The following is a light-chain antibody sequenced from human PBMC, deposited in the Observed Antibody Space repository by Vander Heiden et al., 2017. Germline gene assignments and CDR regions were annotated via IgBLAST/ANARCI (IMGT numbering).Light chain of an antibody. J-gene: IGKJ4*02. CDR1: QNIRAA. Sequence: TASLSLSAGDRATLTCRATQNIRAALAWYQHGPGQAPSFLLYGAFSMATGVPARSSGSGSGTDFTLTIISLQSEDFAAYYCQQYNDWPRTFGRGTKVEIK. CDR3: QQYNDWPRT. V-gene: IGKV3-15*01. CDR2: GAF.